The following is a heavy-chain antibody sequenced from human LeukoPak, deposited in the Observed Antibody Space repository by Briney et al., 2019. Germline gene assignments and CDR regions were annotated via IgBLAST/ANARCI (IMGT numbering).Heavy chain of an antibody. CDR2: ISSRGSTI. Sequence: GGSLRLSCEASGFTFSDYYMSWIRQAPGKGLEWVSYISSRGSTIYYADSVKGRFTISRDNAKNSLYLQMNSLRAEDTAIYYCAKIPSATENFDYWGQGTLVMVSS. D-gene: IGHD5-12*01. J-gene: IGHJ4*02. V-gene: IGHV3-11*04. CDR3: AKIPSATENFDY. CDR1: GFTFSDYY.